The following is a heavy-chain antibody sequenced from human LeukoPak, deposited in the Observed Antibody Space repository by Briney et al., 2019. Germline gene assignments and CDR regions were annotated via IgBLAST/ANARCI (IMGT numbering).Heavy chain of an antibody. J-gene: IGHJ5*02. CDR2: INPNSGGT. CDR3: ARDNSVGDTAWWFDP. CDR1: GYTFTGYY. Sequence: GASVTVSCKASGYTFTGYYMHWVRQAPGQGLEWMGWINPNSGGTNYAQKFQGRVTMTRDTSISTAYMELSRLRSDDTAVYYCARDNSVGDTAWWFDPWGQGTLVTVSS. D-gene: IGHD1-26*01. V-gene: IGHV1-2*02.